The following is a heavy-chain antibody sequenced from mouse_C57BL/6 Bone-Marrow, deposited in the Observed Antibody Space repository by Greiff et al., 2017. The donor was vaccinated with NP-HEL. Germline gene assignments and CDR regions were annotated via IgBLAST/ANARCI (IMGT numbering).Heavy chain of an antibody. CDR2: INPYNGGT. CDR3: APYYYGSLDY. V-gene: IGHV1-19*01. CDR1: GYTFTDYY. D-gene: IGHD1-1*01. Sequence: VQLQQSGPVLVKPGASVKMSCKASGYTFTDYYMNWVKQSHGKSLEWIGVINPYNGGTSYNQKFKGKATLTVDKSSSTAYMELNNLTSEDSAVYYCAPYYYGSLDYWGQGTTLTVSS. J-gene: IGHJ2*01.